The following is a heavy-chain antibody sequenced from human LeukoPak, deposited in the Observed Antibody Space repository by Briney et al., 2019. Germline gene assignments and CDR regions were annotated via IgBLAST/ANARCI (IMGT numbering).Heavy chain of an antibody. CDR2: FVPSFAIT. Sequence: SVKVSRKTSGGSFSSYAISWVRQAPGQGLEFLGVFVPSFAITNYAQKFQGRVTITADKSTRTVYMELRSLRSEDTAVYYCARGGVVAGGLDYWGQGTRVTVSS. D-gene: IGHD2-15*01. CDR1: GGSFSSYA. J-gene: IGHJ4*02. V-gene: IGHV1-69*10. CDR3: ARGGVVAGGLDY.